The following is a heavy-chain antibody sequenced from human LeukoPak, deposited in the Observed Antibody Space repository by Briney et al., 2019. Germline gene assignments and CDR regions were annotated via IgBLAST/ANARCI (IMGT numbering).Heavy chain of an antibody. J-gene: IGHJ4*02. Sequence: SETLSLTCAVYGGSFSGYYWSWIRQPPGKGLEWIGEINHSGSTNYNPTLKSRVTISVDTSKNQFSLKLSSVTAADTAVYYCARGGCSGGSCYSNSAAFFLDYWGQGTLVTVSS. CDR2: INHSGST. D-gene: IGHD2-15*01. CDR3: ARGGCSGGSCYSNSAAFFLDY. CDR1: GGSFSGYY. V-gene: IGHV4-34*01.